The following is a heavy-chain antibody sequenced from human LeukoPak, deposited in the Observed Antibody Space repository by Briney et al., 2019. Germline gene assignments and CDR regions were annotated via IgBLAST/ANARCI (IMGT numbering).Heavy chain of an antibody. V-gene: IGHV4-34*01. CDR2: INHSGST. CDR1: GGSISSYY. Sequence: SETLSLTCTVSGGSISSYYWSWIRQPPGKGLEWIGEINHSGSTNYNPSLKSRVTISVDTSKNQFSLKLSSVTAADTTVYYCARLILTRYYYYGMDVWGQGTTVTVSS. CDR3: ARLILTRYYYYGMDV. J-gene: IGHJ6*02.